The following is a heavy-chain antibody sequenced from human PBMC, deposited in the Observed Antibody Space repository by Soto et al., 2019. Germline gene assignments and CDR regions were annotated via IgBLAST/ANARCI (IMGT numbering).Heavy chain of an antibody. D-gene: IGHD6-19*01. V-gene: IGHV1-8*01. CDR2: MNPNSGNT. CDR1: GYTFTSYD. J-gene: IGHJ6*02. Sequence: QVQLVQSGAEVKKPGASVKVSCKASGYTFTSYDINWVRQATGQGLEWMGWMNPNSGNTGYAQKFQGRVTMTRTTSISTAYMELSSLRSEDTAVYYCAREGSSGWYLPYGMDVWGQGTTVTVSS. CDR3: AREGSSGWYLPYGMDV.